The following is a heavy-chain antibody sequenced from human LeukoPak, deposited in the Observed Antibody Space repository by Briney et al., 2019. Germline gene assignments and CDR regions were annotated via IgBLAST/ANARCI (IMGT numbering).Heavy chain of an antibody. Sequence: ASVKVSCKASGGTFSSYAISWVRQAPGKGLEWMGGFDPEDGETIYAQKFQGRVTMTEDTSTDTAYMELSSLRSEDTAVYYCATSIVATIDFDYWGQGTLVTVSS. CDR1: GGTFSSYA. CDR3: ATSIVATIDFDY. D-gene: IGHD5-12*01. CDR2: FDPEDGET. J-gene: IGHJ4*02. V-gene: IGHV1-24*01.